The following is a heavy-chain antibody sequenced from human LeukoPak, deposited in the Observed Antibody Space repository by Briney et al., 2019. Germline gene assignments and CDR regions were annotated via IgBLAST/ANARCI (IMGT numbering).Heavy chain of an antibody. CDR1: GYTFTSYG. V-gene: IGHV1-8*01. Sequence: EASVKVSCKASGYTFTSYGINWVRQATGQGLECMGWMNPNSGNTGYAQKFQGRVPMTRNTSISTAYMELCSLRSEDTAVYYCASGTYYYGSRSYTYWGQGNLVTVSS. D-gene: IGHD3-10*01. CDR3: ASGTYYYGSRSYTY. CDR2: MNPNSGNT. J-gene: IGHJ4*02.